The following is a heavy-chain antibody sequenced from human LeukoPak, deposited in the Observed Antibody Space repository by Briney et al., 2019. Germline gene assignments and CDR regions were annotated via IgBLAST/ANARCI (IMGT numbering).Heavy chain of an antibody. D-gene: IGHD3-22*01. CDR2: IYSGGST. V-gene: IGHV3-53*01. J-gene: IGHJ4*02. Sequence: PGGSLRLSCAASGFTVSSNYMSWVRQAPGKGLKWVSVIYSGGSTYYADSVRGRFTISRDNSKNTLYLQMNSLGAEDTAVYYCARVSYYDSSGYYFLSYVDYWGQGTLVTVSS. CDR1: GFTVSSNY. CDR3: ARVSYYDSSGYYFLSYVDY.